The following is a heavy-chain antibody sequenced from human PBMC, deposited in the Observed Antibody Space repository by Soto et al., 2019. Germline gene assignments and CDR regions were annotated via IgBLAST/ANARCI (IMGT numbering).Heavy chain of an antibody. V-gene: IGHV3-30*18. D-gene: IGHD3-10*01. J-gene: IGHJ4*02. CDR2: IWYDGSNK. Sequence: QVQLVESGGGVVQPGRSLRLSCAASGFTFSSYAMHWVRQAPGNGLEWVAVIWYDGSNKNYADSVKGRFTISRDNSKNTLYVQMNSLRTEDTAVYYCAKARHGSGTYSYFDYWGQGILVTVSS. CDR1: GFTFSSYA. CDR3: AKARHGSGTYSYFDY.